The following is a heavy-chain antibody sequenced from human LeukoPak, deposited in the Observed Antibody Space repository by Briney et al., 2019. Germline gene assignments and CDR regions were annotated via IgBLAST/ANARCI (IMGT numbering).Heavy chain of an antibody. J-gene: IGHJ4*02. CDR1: EFTVSSYC. CDR2: ISGGGGST. V-gene: IGHV3-23*01. CDR3: AKPYSIHAFSYYFDY. Sequence: PGGSLRLSCAGAEFTVSSYCTSSVRQAAGDGLEWLSAISGGGGSTYYADSVMGRFSISRGNSKNTLYLQMNSLRADDTAIYYCAKPYSIHAFSYYFDYWGQGTLVTVSA. D-gene: IGHD1-26*01.